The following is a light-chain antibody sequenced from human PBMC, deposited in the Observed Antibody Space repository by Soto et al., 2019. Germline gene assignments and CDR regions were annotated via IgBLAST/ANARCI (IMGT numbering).Light chain of an antibody. V-gene: IGKV3-11*01. Sequence: EIVLTQSPGTLSFSPLEIATLSCRASQSVSNDLAWYLQKPGQSHRLLIYDASNRATGIPARFSGSGSGTDFTLTISGLEPEDFAVYYCQQRHNWPLTFGGGTKVDIK. CDR2: DAS. CDR1: QSVSND. CDR3: QQRHNWPLT. J-gene: IGKJ4*01.